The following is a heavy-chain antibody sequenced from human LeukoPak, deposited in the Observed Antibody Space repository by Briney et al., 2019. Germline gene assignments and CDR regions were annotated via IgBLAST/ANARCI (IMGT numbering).Heavy chain of an antibody. CDR3: ARGSGYDRNYYFDY. CDR2: IYYSGST. V-gene: IGHV4-59*08. J-gene: IGHJ4*02. D-gene: IGHD5-12*01. CDR1: GGSISSYY. Sequence: SETLSLTCTVSGGSISSYYWSWIRQPPGKGLEWIGYIYYSGSTNYNPSLKSRVTISVDTSKNQFSLKLSSVTAADTAVYYCARGSGYDRNYYFDYWGQGTLVTVSS.